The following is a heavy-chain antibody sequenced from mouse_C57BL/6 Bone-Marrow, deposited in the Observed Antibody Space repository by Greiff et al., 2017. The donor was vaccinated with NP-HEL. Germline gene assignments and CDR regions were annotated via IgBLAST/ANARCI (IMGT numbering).Heavy chain of an antibody. CDR1: GFTFTSYW. D-gene: IGHD2-5*01. CDR3: AREGYYSKLPFDY. Sequence: QVQLQQPGAELVMPGASVKLSCKASGFTFTSYWMHWVKQRPGQGLEWIGEIDPSDSYTNYNQKFKGKSTLTVDKSSSTAYMQLSSLTSEDSAVYYYAREGYYSKLPFDYWGQGTTLTVSS. J-gene: IGHJ2*01. CDR2: IDPSDSYT. V-gene: IGHV1-69*01.